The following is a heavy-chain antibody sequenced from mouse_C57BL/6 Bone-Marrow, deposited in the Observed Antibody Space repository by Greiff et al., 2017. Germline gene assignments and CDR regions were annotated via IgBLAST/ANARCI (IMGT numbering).Heavy chain of an antibody. CDR1: GFTFSSYA. Sequence: DVKLVESGGGLVKPGGSLKLSCAASGFTFSSYAMSWVRQTPEKRLEWVATISDGGSYTYYPDNVKGRFPISRDNAKNNLYLQMSHLKSEDTAMYYCARDSANWYYFDYWGQGTTLTVSS. CDR3: ARDSANWYYFDY. D-gene: IGHD4-1*01. V-gene: IGHV5-4*01. CDR2: ISDGGSYT. J-gene: IGHJ2*01.